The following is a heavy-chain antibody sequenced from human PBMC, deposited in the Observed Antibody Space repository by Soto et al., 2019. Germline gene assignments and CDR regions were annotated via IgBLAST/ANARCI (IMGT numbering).Heavy chain of an antibody. D-gene: IGHD5-12*01. CDR3: ARGEVSGYDSYYFDY. V-gene: IGHV4-30-2*01. CDR1: GGSISSGGYS. Sequence: QLQLQESGSGLVKPSQTLSLTCAVSGGSISSGGYSWSWIRQPPGKGLEWIGYIYHSGSTYYNPSLKGRVTISVDRSKNQFSLKLSSVTAADTAVYYCARGEVSGYDSYYFDYWGQGTLVTVSS. J-gene: IGHJ4*02. CDR2: IYHSGST.